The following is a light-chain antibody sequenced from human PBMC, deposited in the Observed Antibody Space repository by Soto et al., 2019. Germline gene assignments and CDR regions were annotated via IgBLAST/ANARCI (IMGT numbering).Light chain of an antibody. CDR3: QQYFDVPFT. Sequence: DIVMTQSPDSLAVSLGERATMNCKCSRSVLYKSNNKNHLAWYQQKPGQPPQLIIYWASTRESGVPERFSGSGSGKDFTLTISSLEAEDVAFYWCQQYFDVPFTFGGGTMVEI. J-gene: IGKJ4*01. CDR2: WAS. V-gene: IGKV4-1*01. CDR1: RSVLYKSNNKNH.